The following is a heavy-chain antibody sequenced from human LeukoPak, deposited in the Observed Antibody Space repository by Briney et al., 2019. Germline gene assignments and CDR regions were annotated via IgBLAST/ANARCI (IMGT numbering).Heavy chain of an antibody. CDR1: GGSISSYY. CDR3: ARWNGYHYYMDV. J-gene: IGHJ6*03. D-gene: IGHD1-1*01. CDR2: IYYSGST. V-gene: IGHV4-59*01. Sequence: PLETLSLTCTVSGGSISSYYWSWIRQPPGKGLEWIGYIYYSGSTNYNPSLKSRVTISVDTSKNQFSLKLSSVTAADTAVYYCARWNGYHYYMDVWGKGTTVTVSS.